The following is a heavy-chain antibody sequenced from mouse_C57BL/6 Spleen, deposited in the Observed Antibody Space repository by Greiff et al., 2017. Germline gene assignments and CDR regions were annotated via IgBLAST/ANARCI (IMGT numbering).Heavy chain of an antibody. CDR3: ARCNWDVRYFDG. Sequence: QVQLQQSGPELVKPGASVKISCKASGYAFSSSWMNWVKQRPGKGLEWIGRIYPGDGDTNYNGKFKGKATLTADKSSSTAYMQLSSLTSEDSAVYFCARCNWDVRYFDGWGTGTTVTVSP. CDR2: IYPGDGDT. D-gene: IGHD4-1*01. V-gene: IGHV1-82*01. J-gene: IGHJ1*03. CDR1: GYAFSSSW.